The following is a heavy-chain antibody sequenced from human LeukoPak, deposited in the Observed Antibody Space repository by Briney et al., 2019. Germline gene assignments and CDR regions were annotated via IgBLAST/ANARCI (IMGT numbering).Heavy chain of an antibody. Sequence: GGSLRLSCAASGFTVSSNYMSWVRQAPGQGLEWMGGIIPIFGTANYAQKFQGRVTITTDESTSTAYMELSSLRSEDTAVYYCAREDRITMVRGVTADAFDIWGQGTMVTVSS. CDR1: GFTVSSNY. CDR2: IIPIFGTA. V-gene: IGHV1-69*05. CDR3: AREDRITMVRGVTADAFDI. D-gene: IGHD3-10*01. J-gene: IGHJ3*02.